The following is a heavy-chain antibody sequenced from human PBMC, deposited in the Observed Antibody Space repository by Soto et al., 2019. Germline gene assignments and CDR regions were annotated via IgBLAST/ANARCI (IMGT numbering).Heavy chain of an antibody. D-gene: IGHD6-19*01. CDR1: GFTFSSYA. J-gene: IGHJ6*02. CDR2: ISGSGGST. CDR3: AKDTYDSSGWFHYYYYGMDV. Sequence: GGSLRLSCAASGFTFSSYAMSWVRQAPGKGLEWVSAISGSGGSTYYADSVKGRFTISRDNSKNTLYLQMNSLRAEDTAVYYCAKDTYDSSGWFHYYYYGMDVWGQGATVTVSS. V-gene: IGHV3-23*01.